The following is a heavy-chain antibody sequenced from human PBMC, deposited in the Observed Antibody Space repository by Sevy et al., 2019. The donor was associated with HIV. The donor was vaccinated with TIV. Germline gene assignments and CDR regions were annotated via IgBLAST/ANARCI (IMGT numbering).Heavy chain of an antibody. V-gene: IGHV4-59*01. CDR3: ARLSRNNVVVTGVRRDGFDV. CDR1: GGSISTYY. D-gene: IGHD2-21*02. CDR2: IYYTGKT. Sequence: SENLSLTCTVSGGSISTYYWSWIRQPPGKGLQWIGYIYYTGKTNYNPSLQTPVTMSIDTSKNQFSLRLSSVTSADTAMYYCARLSRNNVVVTGVRRDGFDVWGQGTMVTVSS. J-gene: IGHJ3*01.